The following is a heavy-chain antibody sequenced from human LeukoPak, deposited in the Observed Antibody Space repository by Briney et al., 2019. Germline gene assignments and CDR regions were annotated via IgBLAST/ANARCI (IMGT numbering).Heavy chain of an antibody. J-gene: IGHJ6*02. V-gene: IGHV3-30*18. D-gene: IGHD2-2*02. CDR2: ISYDESSK. CDR1: GFTFSNYG. Sequence: GRSLRLSCAASGFTFSNYGMHWVRQAPGKGLEWVTFISYDESSKYYADSVKGRFTISRDNSKNTLYLQMNSLRAEDTAVYYCPKIARSSTSCYRNYYYNMDVWGQGTTVTVSS. CDR3: PKIARSSTSCYRNYYYNMDV.